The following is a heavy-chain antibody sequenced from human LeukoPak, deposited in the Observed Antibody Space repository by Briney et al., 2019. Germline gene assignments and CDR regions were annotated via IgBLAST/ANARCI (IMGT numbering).Heavy chain of an antibody. CDR2: INSDGSST. V-gene: IGHV3-74*01. Sequence: GGSLRLSCAASGFTFSSYWMHWVRQAPGKGLVWVSRINSDGSSTSYADSVKGRFTISRDNAKNTLYPQMNSLRAEDTAVYYCARDGGYDILTGYPSDYWGQGTLVTVSS. J-gene: IGHJ4*02. D-gene: IGHD3-9*01. CDR1: GFTFSSYW. CDR3: ARDGGYDILTGYPSDY.